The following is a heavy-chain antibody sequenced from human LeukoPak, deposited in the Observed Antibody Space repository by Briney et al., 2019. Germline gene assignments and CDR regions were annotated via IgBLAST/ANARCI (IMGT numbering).Heavy chain of an antibody. CDR2: ISASGST. CDR3: AREITVTRPFDY. Sequence: SETLSLTCTVSNGSISIYYWSWVRQPAGKGLEGIGRISASGSTNYNPSLKSRVTMSLDTSKNQFSLKLSSVTAADTAVYYCAREITVTRPFDYWGPGTLVTVSS. J-gene: IGHJ4*02. V-gene: IGHV4-4*07. D-gene: IGHD4-17*01. CDR1: NGSISIYY.